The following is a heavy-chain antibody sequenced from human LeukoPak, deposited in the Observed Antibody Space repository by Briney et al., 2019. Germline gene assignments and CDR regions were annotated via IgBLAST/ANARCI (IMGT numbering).Heavy chain of an antibody. J-gene: IGHJ4*02. D-gene: IGHD6-6*01. CDR3: ARVREPKYSSLYYFDY. CDR2: ISAYNGNT. CDR1: GYTFTSYG. Sequence: ASVKVSCKASGYTFTSYGISWMRQAPGQGLEWMGWISAYNGNTNYAQKLQGRVTMTRDTSTSTVYMELSSLRSEDTAVYYCARVREPKYSSLYYFDYWGQGTLVTVSS. V-gene: IGHV1-18*01.